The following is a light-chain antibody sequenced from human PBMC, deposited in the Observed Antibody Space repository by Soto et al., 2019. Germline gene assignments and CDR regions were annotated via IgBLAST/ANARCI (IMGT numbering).Light chain of an antibody. CDR2: GAS. V-gene: IGKV3-15*01. CDR1: QSVSSK. CDR3: QQYNNWPFT. Sequence: EIVMTQSPATLSVSPGERVTLSCRASQSVSSKLAWYQQKPGQAPRLLIFGASTRAIGIPATFSGSGSGTEFTLTISSLQSADFALYYCQQYNNWPFTFGQGTRLEIK. J-gene: IGKJ5*01.